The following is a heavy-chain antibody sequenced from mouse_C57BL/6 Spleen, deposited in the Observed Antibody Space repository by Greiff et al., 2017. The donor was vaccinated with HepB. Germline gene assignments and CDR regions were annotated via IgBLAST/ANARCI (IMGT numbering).Heavy chain of an antibody. CDR3: ARVELRYFDY. Sequence: QVQLKQPGAELVKPGASVKLSCKASGYTFTSYWMHWVKQRPGQGLEWIGMIHPNSGSTNYNEKFKSKATLTVDKSSSTAYMQLSSLTSEDSAVYYCARVELRYFDYWGQGTTLTVSS. CDR1: GYTFTSYW. CDR2: IHPNSGST. D-gene: IGHD1-1*01. V-gene: IGHV1-64*01. J-gene: IGHJ2*01.